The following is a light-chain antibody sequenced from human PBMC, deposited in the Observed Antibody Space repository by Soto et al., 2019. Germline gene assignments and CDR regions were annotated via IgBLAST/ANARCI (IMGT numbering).Light chain of an antibody. Sequence: DIVLTQSPATLSLSPGERATLSCRASHSVNNNLAWYQQKPGQAPRLLIYGASSRATGIPDRFSGSGSGTDFTLTISRLEPEDFAVYYCQQYGSSPLNFGGGTKVDIK. CDR3: QQYGSSPLN. V-gene: IGKV3-20*01. CDR1: HSVNNN. J-gene: IGKJ4*01. CDR2: GAS.